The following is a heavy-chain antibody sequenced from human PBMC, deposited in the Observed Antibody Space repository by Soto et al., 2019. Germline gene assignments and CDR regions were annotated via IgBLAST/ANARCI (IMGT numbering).Heavy chain of an antibody. Sequence: PGGSLRLSCAASGFTFSSYWMHWVRQAPGKGLVWVSRINSDGSSTSYADSVKGRFTISRDNAENTLYLQMNSLRAEDTAVYYCARDRVVVAATIYYYGMDVWGQGTTVTVSS. CDR1: GFTFSSYW. J-gene: IGHJ6*02. D-gene: IGHD2-15*01. CDR2: INSDGSST. CDR3: ARDRVVVAATIYYYGMDV. V-gene: IGHV3-74*01.